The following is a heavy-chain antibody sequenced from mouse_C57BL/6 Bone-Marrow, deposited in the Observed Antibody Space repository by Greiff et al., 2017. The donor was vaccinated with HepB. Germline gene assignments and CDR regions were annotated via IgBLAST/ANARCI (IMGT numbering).Heavy chain of an antibody. D-gene: IGHD1-1*01. CDR3: AKGYYYGSSYYFDY. CDR1: GFSLTSYG. V-gene: IGHV2-5*01. Sequence: VKLMESGPGLVQPSQSLSITCTVSGFSLTSYGVHWVRQSPGKGLEWLGVIWRGGSTDYNAAFMSRLSITKDNSKSQVFFKMNSLQADDTAIYYCAKGYYYGSSYYFDYWGQGTTLTVSS. J-gene: IGHJ2*01. CDR2: IWRGGST.